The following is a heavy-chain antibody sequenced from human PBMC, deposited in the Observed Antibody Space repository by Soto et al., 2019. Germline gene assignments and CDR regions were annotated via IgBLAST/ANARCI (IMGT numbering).Heavy chain of an antibody. D-gene: IGHD4-17*01. V-gene: IGHV4-34*01. CDR1: GGSFSAYY. CDR2: VNHSGST. CDR3: ARGDFGDFEVGYKWFDP. Sequence: QVQLQQWGAGLLKPSETLSLTCAVYGGSFSAYYWSWIRQPPGKGLEWIGEVNHSGSTKYNPSLNSRVSISVDTSKNQFSLRLTSVTAADTAVYYCARGDFGDFEVGYKWFDPWGQGTLVTVSS. J-gene: IGHJ5*02.